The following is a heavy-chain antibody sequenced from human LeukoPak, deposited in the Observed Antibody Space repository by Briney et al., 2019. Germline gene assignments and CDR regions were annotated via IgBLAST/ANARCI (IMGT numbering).Heavy chain of an antibody. CDR3: AKDMGYYYGSGSYPPENDY. V-gene: IGHV3-30*18. CDR1: GFTFSNSA. Sequence: GGSLRLSCAASGFTFSNSAMSWVRQAPGKGLEWVAVVSFEGSNKYYADSVKGRFTISRDNSKNTLSLQMNSLRAEDTAVYYCAKDMGYYYGSGSYPPENDYWGQGTLVTVSS. J-gene: IGHJ4*02. D-gene: IGHD3-10*01. CDR2: VSFEGSNK.